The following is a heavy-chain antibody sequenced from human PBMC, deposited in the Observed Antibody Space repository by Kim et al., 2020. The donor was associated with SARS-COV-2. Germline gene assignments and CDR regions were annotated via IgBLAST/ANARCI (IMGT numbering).Heavy chain of an antibody. J-gene: IGHJ4*02. Sequence: DVVKGRFTTSRDNARNSLYLKMNSLRDEDAAVYYCAVLYGDSRYYFDYWGQGTLVTVSS. V-gene: IGHV3-48*02. CDR3: AVLYGDSRYYFDY. D-gene: IGHD4-17*01.